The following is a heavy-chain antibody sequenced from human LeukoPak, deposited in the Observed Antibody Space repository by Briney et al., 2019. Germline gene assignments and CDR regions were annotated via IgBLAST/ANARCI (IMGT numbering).Heavy chain of an antibody. CDR2: ISWNSDTI. CDR3: AKVGGLGSFYRSPYFAF. V-gene: IGHV3-9*01. CDR1: GFTFGDYA. J-gene: IGHJ4*02. Sequence: PGRSLRLSCAAAGFTFGDYAMHWVRQAPGKGLEWVSGISWNSDTIAYADSVKGRFTISRDTAKNSLYLQMNSLRPEDTALYHCAKVGGLGSFYRSPYFAFWGQGTLVTVSS. D-gene: IGHD3-10*01.